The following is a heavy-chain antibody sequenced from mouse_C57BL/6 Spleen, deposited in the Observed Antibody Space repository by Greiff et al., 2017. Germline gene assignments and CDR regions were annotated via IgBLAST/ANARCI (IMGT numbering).Heavy chain of an antibody. J-gene: IGHJ2*01. V-gene: IGHV1-7*01. CDR3: ARLTTVVAGRYYFDY. Sequence: VQRVESGAELAKPGASVKLSCKASGYTFTSYWMHWVKQRPGQGLEWIGYINPSSGYTKYNQKFKDKATLTADKSSSTAYMQLSSLTYEDSAVYYCARLTTVVAGRYYFDYWGQGTTLTVSS. D-gene: IGHD1-1*01. CDR1: GYTFTSYW. CDR2: INPSSGYT.